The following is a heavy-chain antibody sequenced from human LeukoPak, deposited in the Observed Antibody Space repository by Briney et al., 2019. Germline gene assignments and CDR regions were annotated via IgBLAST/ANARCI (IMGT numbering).Heavy chain of an antibody. CDR1: GFTFSSYS. J-gene: IGHJ4*02. Sequence: GGSLRLSCAASGFTFSSYSMNWVRQAPGKGLEWVSAISGSGGRTYYAGSVKGRFTISRDTSKNTLYLQMNSLRAEDTAVYYCAKDMGEDGSYYLDYWGQGTLVTVSS. CDR3: AKDMGEDGSYYLDY. V-gene: IGHV3-23*01. D-gene: IGHD1-26*01. CDR2: ISGSGGRT.